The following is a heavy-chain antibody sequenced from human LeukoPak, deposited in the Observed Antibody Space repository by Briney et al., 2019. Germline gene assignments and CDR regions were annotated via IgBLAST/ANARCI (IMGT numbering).Heavy chain of an antibody. J-gene: IGHJ4*02. CDR1: GFTFSGFW. D-gene: IGHD5-18*01. CDR2: IKQDGSEK. Sequence: GGSLRLSCAASGFTFSGFWMNWLRQAPGKGLEWVANIKQDGSEKYCVDSVKGRFTISRDNAKNSLFLQMNSLRAEDTAVYYCAREGDKAVITYAYWGQGTLVTVSS. V-gene: IGHV3-7*01. CDR3: AREGDKAVITYAY.